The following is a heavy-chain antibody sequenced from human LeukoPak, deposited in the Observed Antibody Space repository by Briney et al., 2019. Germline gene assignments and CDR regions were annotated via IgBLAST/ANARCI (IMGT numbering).Heavy chain of an antibody. V-gene: IGHV4-59*01. CDR3: TTIKRGDIFGYFDF. J-gene: IGHJ4*02. D-gene: IGHD5-18*01. CDR1: GGSISSYH. CDR2: MYYTGVS. Sequence: SETLSFTCTFSGGSISSYHWNWMRQTPGKGLEWIGYMYYTGVSNYNPSLKSRVAISVDSSKNQFSLKVTSVTAADTAIYYCTTIKRGDIFGYFDFWGQGALVTVSS.